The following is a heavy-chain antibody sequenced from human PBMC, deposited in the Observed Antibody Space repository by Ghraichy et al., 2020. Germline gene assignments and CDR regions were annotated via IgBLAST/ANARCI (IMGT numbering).Heavy chain of an antibody. V-gene: IGHV3-33*01. CDR1: GFTFSSFG. J-gene: IGHJ4*02. CDR2: IWHDGADK. CDR3: ARGHGHSYGLFDY. Sequence: LSLTCAASGFTFSSFGMHWVRQAPGKRLEWVAVIWHDGADKYYADSVKGRFTISRDNSKNTLYLQMSSLRAEDTAVYYCARGHGHSYGLFDYWGLGTQVTVST. D-gene: IGHD5-18*01.